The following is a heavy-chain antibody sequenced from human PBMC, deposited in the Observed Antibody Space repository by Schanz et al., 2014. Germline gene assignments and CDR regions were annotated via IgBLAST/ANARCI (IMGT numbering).Heavy chain of an antibody. CDR3: ARPSGSYFWAFDI. V-gene: IGHV3-66*01. CDR2: IYPDGST. J-gene: IGHJ3*02. Sequence: EVKGVESGGDLVQPGGSLRLSCAASGFTVDSTSLSWVLPSPFPWLEWVSIIYPDGSTNYGDSMKGRFTVSRDEWKNTLYLQMNSLRGEDSAVYYCARPSGSYFWAFDIWGQGTMVTVSS. D-gene: IGHD3-10*01. CDR1: GFTVDSTS.